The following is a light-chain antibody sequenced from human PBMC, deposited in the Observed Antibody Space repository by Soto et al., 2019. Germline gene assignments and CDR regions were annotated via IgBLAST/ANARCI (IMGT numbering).Light chain of an antibody. CDR2: EGS. CDR3: CSYADSSRIYV. V-gene: IGLV2-23*01. CDR1: SSDVGSYNL. Sequence: QSALTQPASVSGSPGQSITISCTGTSSDVGSYNLVSWYQQHPGKAPKLMIYEGSKRPSGISNRFSGSKSGNTAYLTISGLQAEDEAEYYCCSYADSSRIYVFGSGTQLTVL. J-gene: IGLJ7*01.